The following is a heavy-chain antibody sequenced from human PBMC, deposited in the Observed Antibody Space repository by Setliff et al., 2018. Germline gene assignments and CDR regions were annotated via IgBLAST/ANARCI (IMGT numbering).Heavy chain of an antibody. D-gene: IGHD3-3*01. V-gene: IGHV1-2*06. CDR3: VRAGFDAISNGPDY. Sequence: GASVKVSCKASGYIFTGYYMHWVRQAPGQGLEWMGRISPHTGGTNSAQKFQGRVTMTRDTSVSTVYMELNSLRSDDTAVYYCVRAGFDAISNGPDYWGQGTLVTVSS. CDR2: ISPHTGGT. J-gene: IGHJ4*02. CDR1: GYIFTGYY.